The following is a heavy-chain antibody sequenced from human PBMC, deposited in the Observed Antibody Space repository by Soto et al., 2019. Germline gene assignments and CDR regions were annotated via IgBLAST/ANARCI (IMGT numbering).Heavy chain of an antibody. J-gene: IGHJ4*02. CDR1: GFTFSGSA. CDR2: IRSKANSYAT. D-gene: IGHD1-1*01. CDR3: ARGSPRNTDFDY. V-gene: IGHV3-73*01. Sequence: LRLSCAASGFTFSGSAMHWVRQASGKGLEWVGRIRSKANSYATAYAASVKGRFTISRDDSKNTAYLQMNSLKTEDTAVYYCARGSPRNTDFDYWGQGTLVTVSS.